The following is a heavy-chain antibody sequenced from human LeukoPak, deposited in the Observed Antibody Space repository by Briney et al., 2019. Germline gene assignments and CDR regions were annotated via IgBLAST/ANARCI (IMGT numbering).Heavy chain of an antibody. CDR3: AKEGRTTWYRGWFDS. Sequence: GGSLRLSCAASGFTFSSYGMHWVRQAPGKGLEWVAFIRYDGSNKYYADSVKGRFTISRDNSKNTLYLQMNSLRAADTAVYYCAKEGRTTWYRGWFDSWGQGTLVIVSS. CDR1: GFTFSSYG. J-gene: IGHJ5*01. CDR2: IRYDGSNK. V-gene: IGHV3-30*02. D-gene: IGHD6-13*01.